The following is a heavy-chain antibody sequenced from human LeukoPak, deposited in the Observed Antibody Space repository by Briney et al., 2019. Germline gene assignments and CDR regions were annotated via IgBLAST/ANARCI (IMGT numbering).Heavy chain of an antibody. Sequence: QPGGSLRLSCVASGFAVGSNYMSWVRQAPGKGLEWVSLIYSGGAIRYADSVKGRFTISRASSKNTLFLQMNDLTVEDTARYYCARRPGNWGQGILVTVSS. CDR1: GFAVGSNY. J-gene: IGHJ4*02. CDR3: ARRPGN. D-gene: IGHD1-14*01. V-gene: IGHV3-53*01. CDR2: IYSGGAI.